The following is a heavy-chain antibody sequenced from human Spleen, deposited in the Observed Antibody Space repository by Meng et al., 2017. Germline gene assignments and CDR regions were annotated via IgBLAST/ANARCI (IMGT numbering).Heavy chain of an antibody. V-gene: IGHV3-66*01. CDR3: ARSFIAAPGGGH. D-gene: IGHD6-13*01. CDR1: GFTVSNNY. Sequence: EVQLVESGGGLVQPGGSLRLSCSASGFTVSNNYMSWVRQAPGKGLEWVAYIESGGNTFYVDSVRGRFIISRDNSKNTLSLQMNSLRAEDTAVYYCARSFIAAPGGGHWGQGTLVTVSS. CDR2: IESGGNT. J-gene: IGHJ4*02.